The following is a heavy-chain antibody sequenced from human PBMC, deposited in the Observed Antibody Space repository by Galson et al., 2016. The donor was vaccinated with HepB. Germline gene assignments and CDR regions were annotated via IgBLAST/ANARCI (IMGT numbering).Heavy chain of an antibody. CDR2: ISYDGSSK. Sequence: SLRLSCAASGFTSSDFWIHWVRQVPGKGLEWVAVISYDGSSKYQADSVKGRFTISRDNSKNTLYLQMNSLRAEDTAVYYCARGVDIVATNPAYYHGMDVWGQGTTVTVSS. D-gene: IGHD5-12*01. V-gene: IGHV3-30*03. J-gene: IGHJ6*02. CDR3: ARGVDIVATNPAYYHGMDV. CDR1: GFTSSDFW.